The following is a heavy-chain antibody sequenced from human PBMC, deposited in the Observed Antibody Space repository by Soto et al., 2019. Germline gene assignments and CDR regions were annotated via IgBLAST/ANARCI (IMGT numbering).Heavy chain of an antibody. V-gene: IGHV2-5*02. J-gene: IGHJ4*02. D-gene: IGHD7-27*01. CDR1: GFSLSTSGVG. Sequence: QITLKESGPTLVKPTQTLTLTCTFSGFSLSTSGVGVGWIRQPPGKALEWLAFLYWDDDKRYSPSLKSRLTITKATTKNQVLLTMTNTDPVDTATYYCARTSVNWGSRGLVDYRGQGTLVTVAS. CDR2: LYWDDDK. CDR3: ARTSVNWGSRGLVDY.